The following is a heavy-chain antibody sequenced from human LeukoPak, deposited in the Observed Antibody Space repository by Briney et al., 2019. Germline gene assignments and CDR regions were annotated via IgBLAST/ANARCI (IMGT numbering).Heavy chain of an antibody. J-gene: IGHJ5*02. D-gene: IGHD6-13*01. CDR3: ARGDGEAASLWENWFDP. Sequence: ASVKVSCKASGYTFTSYGISWVRQAPGQGLEWMGWISAYNGNTNYAQKLQGRVTMTTDTSTRTAYMELRSLRSDDTAVYYCARGDGEAASLWENWFDPWGQGTLVTVSS. V-gene: IGHV1-18*01. CDR2: ISAYNGNT. CDR1: GYTFTSYG.